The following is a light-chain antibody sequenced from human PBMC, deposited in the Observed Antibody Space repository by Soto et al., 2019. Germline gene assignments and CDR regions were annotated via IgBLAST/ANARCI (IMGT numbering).Light chain of an antibody. CDR1: SSDVGGYNY. J-gene: IGLJ1*01. CDR3: CSYAGSYVYV. CDR2: DVS. Sequence: QCVLTQPGSGSGSPGQSGTISSTGTSSDVGGYNYVSWYQQHPGKAPKLMIYDVSKRPSGVPDRFSGSKSGNTASLTISGLQAEDEADYYCCSYAGSYVYVFGTGTKVTXL. V-gene: IGLV2-11*01.